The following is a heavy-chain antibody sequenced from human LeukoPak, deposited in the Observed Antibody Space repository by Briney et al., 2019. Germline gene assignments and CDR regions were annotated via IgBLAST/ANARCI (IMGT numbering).Heavy chain of an antibody. D-gene: IGHD6-19*01. CDR2: ISGSGSIT. Sequence: GGSLRLSCAASGFTFSSYAMSWVRQAPGKGLEWVSVISGSGSITDYADSVRGRFTISRDNSKNTLYLQMNSLRAEDTAVYFCAKGSKAVLFTRDHYMDVWGKGTTVTISS. J-gene: IGHJ6*03. CDR1: GFTFSSYA. V-gene: IGHV3-23*01. CDR3: AKGSKAVLFTRDHYMDV.